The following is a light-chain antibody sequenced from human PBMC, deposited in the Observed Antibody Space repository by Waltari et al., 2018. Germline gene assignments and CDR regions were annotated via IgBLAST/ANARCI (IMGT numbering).Light chain of an antibody. CDR2: WSS. Sequence: DIVMTQSPGSLVVSLGERATINCKSGQDILYNSNNKNYLAWYQQKPGQSPKLLFYWSSTRASGFPDRFSGSGSGTDFTLTISRVQAEDVAIYYCQQYYKTPSFGGGTKVE. J-gene: IGKJ4*01. CDR1: QDILYNSNNKNY. CDR3: QQYYKTPS. V-gene: IGKV4-1*01.